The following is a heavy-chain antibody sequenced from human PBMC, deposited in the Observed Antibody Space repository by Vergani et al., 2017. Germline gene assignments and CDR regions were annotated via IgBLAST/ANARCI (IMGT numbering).Heavy chain of an antibody. J-gene: IGHJ5*02. CDR3: ARTYGDYVGWFDP. CDR1: GGTFSSYA. D-gene: IGHD4-17*01. CDR2: IIPILGTA. V-gene: IGHV1-69*11. Sequence: QVQLVQSGAEVKKPGSSVKVSCKASGGTFSSYAISWVRQAPGQWLEWMGRIIPILGTANYAQKFQGRVTITADESTSTAYMELNSLRAEDTAVYYCARTYGDYVGWFDPWGQGTLVTVAS.